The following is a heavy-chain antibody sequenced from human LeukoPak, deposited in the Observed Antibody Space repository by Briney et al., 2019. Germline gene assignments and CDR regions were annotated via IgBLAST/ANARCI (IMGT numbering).Heavy chain of an antibody. CDR1: GYTLTELS. V-gene: IGHV1-24*01. CDR2: FDPEDGET. J-gene: IGHJ5*02. CDR3: ATATITMVRGDPDNWFDP. D-gene: IGHD3-10*01. Sequence: ASVKVSCKVSGYTLTELSMHLVRQAPGKGLEWMGGFDPEDGETIYAQKFQGRVTMTEDTSTDTAYMELSSLRSEDTAVYYCATATITMVRGDPDNWFDPWGQGTLVTVSS.